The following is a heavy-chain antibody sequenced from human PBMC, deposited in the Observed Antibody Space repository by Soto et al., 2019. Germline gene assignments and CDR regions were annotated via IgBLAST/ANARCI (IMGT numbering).Heavy chain of an antibody. V-gene: IGHV3-64D*06. J-gene: IGHJ5*02. CDR2: ISSDGDIT. CDR3: VKVSTFYDILTGYYSTNFFDP. CDR1: GFTFSEYS. D-gene: IGHD3-9*01. Sequence: GGSLRLSCSSSGFTFSEYSMHWVRQAPGKGLQYVSTISSDGDITYYADSVKGRFTISRDNSKNTLYLQMNSLRPEDTAVYYCVKVSTFYDILTGYYSTNFFDPWGQGTLVTVSS.